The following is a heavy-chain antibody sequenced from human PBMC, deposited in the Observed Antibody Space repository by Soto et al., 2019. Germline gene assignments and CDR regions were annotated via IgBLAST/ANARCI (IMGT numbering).Heavy chain of an antibody. V-gene: IGHV1-18*01. Sequence: ASVKVSCKASGYTFTSYGISWVRQAPGQGLEWMGWISAYNGNTNYAQKLQGRVTMTTDTSTSTAYMELRSLRSDDTAVYYCARDIAVAVNTRQMDLYYMDVWGKGTTVTVSS. CDR1: GYTFTSYG. D-gene: IGHD6-19*01. CDR3: ARDIAVAVNTRQMDLYYMDV. J-gene: IGHJ6*03. CDR2: ISAYNGNT.